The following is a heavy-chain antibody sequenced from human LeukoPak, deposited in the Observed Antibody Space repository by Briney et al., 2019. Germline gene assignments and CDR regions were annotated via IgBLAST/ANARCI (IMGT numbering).Heavy chain of an antibody. CDR1: GGSISSSSYY. V-gene: IGHV4-39*07. D-gene: IGHD3-22*01. Sequence: SETLSLTCTVSGGSISSSSYYWGWIRQPPGKGLEWIGSIYYSGSTYYNPYLKSRVTISVDTSKNQFSLKLSSVTAADTAVYYCASQPYYFDSSGYYDYWGQGTLVTVSS. CDR3: ASQPYYFDSSGYYDY. J-gene: IGHJ4*02. CDR2: IYYSGST.